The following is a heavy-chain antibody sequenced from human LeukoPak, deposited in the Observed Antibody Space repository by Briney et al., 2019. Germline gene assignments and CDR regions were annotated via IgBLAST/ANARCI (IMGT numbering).Heavy chain of an antibody. CDR2: ISSSSSYT. J-gene: IGHJ4*02. V-gene: IGHV3-11*06. CDR3: ARALYSSGSYYFDY. Sequence: GGSLRLSCAASGFTFSDYYMSWIRQAPGKGLEWVSHISSSSSYTNYADSVKGRFTISRDNAKNSLYLQMNSLRAEDTAVYYCARALYSSGSYYFDYWGQGTLVTVSS. CDR1: GFTFSDYY. D-gene: IGHD6-19*01.